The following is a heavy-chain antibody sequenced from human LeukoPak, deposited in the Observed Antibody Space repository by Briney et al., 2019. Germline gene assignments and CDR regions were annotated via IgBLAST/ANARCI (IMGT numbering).Heavy chain of an antibody. Sequence: GGSLRLSCAASGFTFSSYWMHWVRQAPGKGLVWVSRISSEGSSISYADSVKGRFTISRDNAKNTLYLQMNSLRAEDTAVYYCARDSGYESFDAFDIWGQGTMVAVSS. CDR1: GFTFSSYW. J-gene: IGHJ3*02. D-gene: IGHD3-22*01. CDR2: ISSEGSSI. V-gene: IGHV3-74*01. CDR3: ARDSGYESFDAFDI.